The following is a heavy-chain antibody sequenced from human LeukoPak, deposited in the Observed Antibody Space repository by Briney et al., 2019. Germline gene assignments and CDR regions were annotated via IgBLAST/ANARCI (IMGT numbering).Heavy chain of an antibody. CDR1: RNSFNTYN. V-gene: IGHV1-46*02. D-gene: IGHD2-15*01. Sequence: ASVRISCKASRNSFNTYNLHWVRQAPGEGLSWLGIIDPSGGSTSYAQKFQVRFTMTRDTSTGTVYMYLSSLRSEDTAVYYCVYSNSASFSMALWGKGTTVTVSS. J-gene: IGHJ6*03. CDR2: IDPSGGST. CDR3: VYSNSASFSMAL.